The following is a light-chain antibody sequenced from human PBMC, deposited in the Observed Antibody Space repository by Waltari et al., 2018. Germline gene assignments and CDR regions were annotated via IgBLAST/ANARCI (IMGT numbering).Light chain of an antibody. V-gene: IGKV2-28*01. CDR3: MQGLQTPYT. J-gene: IGKJ2*01. CDR1: QSLLHSNGKTF. Sequence: DIVMTQSPLSLTVTPGEPASISCRSSQSLLHSNGKTFFDWHVQKPGQLPQLLIPLGSNRASGVPDRFSDSFSGTDFTLKISRVEAEDVGVYYCMQGLQTPYTFGQGTKLEIK. CDR2: LGS.